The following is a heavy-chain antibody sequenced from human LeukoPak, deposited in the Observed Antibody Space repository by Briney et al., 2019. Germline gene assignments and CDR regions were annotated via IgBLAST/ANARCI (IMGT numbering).Heavy chain of an antibody. CDR1: GGSFSGSY. CDR2: INQSGST. CDR3: ARGHARGSGSHNTNWFDP. V-gene: IGHV4-34*01. D-gene: IGHD3-10*01. Sequence: SETLSLTCAVYGGSFSGSYWSWIRQPPGKGLEWIGEINQSGSTNYNPSLKSRVTISVDTSKNQFSLKLSSVTAADTAVYYCARGHARGSGSHNTNWFDPWGQGTLVTVSS. J-gene: IGHJ5*02.